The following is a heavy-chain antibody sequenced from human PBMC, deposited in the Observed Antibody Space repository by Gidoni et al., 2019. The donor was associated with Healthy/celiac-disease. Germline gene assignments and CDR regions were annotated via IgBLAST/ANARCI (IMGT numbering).Heavy chain of an antibody. D-gene: IGHD6-25*01. CDR2: IGTASDT. J-gene: IGHJ3*02. CDR1: GFTFSSYD. Sequence: EVQLVESGGGLVQPGGSLRLSCEASGFTFSSYDMHWVRQATGKSLEWGSAIGTASDTYYTGSVKGRFTISRENAKNSLYLKMNSLRAGDTAFYYCARASVIAAGAFDIWGQGTMVTVSS. V-gene: IGHV3-13*04. CDR3: ARASVIAAGAFDI.